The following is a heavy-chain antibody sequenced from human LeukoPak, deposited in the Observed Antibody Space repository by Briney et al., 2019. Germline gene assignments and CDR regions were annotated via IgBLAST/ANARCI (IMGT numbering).Heavy chain of an antibody. Sequence: PGGSLRLSCAASGFTFSDYYMSWIRQAPGNGLEWVSYISSSGSTIYYADSVKGRFTISRDNAKNSLYLQMNSLRAEDTAVYYCARDEDYYDSSGPRDYWGQGTLVTVSS. V-gene: IGHV3-11*01. J-gene: IGHJ4*02. CDR1: GFTFSDYY. D-gene: IGHD3-22*01. CDR2: ISSSGSTI. CDR3: ARDEDYYDSSGPRDY.